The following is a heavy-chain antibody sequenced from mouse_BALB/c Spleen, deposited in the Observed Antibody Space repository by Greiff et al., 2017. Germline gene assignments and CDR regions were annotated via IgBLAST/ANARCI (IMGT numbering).Heavy chain of an antibody. CDR3: ARDNTGEATDRLAY. CDR1: GYTFTDYA. Sequence: QVQLQQSGPELVRPGVSVKISCKGSGYTFTDYAMHWVKQSHAKSLEWIGVISTYSGNTNYNQKFKGKATLTVDKSSSTAYMELARLTSEDSAIYYSARDNTGEATDRLAYWGQGTLVTVSA. CDR2: ISTYSGNT. J-gene: IGHJ3*01. V-gene: IGHV1-67*01. D-gene: IGHD1-1*01.